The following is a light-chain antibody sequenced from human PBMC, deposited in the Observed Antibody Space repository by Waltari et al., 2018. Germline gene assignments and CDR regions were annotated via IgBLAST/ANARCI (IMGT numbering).Light chain of an antibody. CDR3: QSADSTGSDVI. V-gene: IGLV3-25*03. J-gene: IGLJ2*01. CDR2: KDT. Sequence: SYELTQAPSVTVSPGQTARIACSGVALADQYAYWYQQRPGRAPVAVIYKDTKRPSGIPERFSGSSSGTTVTLTISGVQAEDESDYYCQSADSTGSDVIFGGGTKLTVL. CDR1: ALADQY.